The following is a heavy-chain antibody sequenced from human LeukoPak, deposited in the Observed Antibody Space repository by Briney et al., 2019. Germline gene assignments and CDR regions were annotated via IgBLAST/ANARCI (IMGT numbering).Heavy chain of an antibody. CDR1: GFIFSSYW. V-gene: IGHV3-7*01. J-gene: IGHJ4*02. Sequence: GGSLRLSCAASGFIFSSYWMAWLRQAPGKGLEWVANIKEDGSDKNYVESLKGRFTISRDNAKNSLYLQMDSLRAEDTAVYYCARDAGYGYDRFDYWGQGTQVTVSS. CDR2: IKEDGSDK. CDR3: ARDAGYGYDRFDY. D-gene: IGHD5-18*01.